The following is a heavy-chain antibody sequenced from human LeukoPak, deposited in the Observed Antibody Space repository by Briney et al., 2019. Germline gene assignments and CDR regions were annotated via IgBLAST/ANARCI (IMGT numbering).Heavy chain of an antibody. CDR3: TRDDFWSGYYPPRDY. Sequence: PGRSLRLSCTASGFTFGDHAMSWFRQAPGKGLEWVGFIRSKAYGGTTEYAASVKGRFTISRDDSKSIAYLQMNSLKTEDTAVYYCTRDDFWSGYYPPRDYWGQGTLVTVSS. V-gene: IGHV3-49*03. J-gene: IGHJ4*02. D-gene: IGHD3-3*01. CDR2: IRSKAYGGTT. CDR1: GFTFGDHA.